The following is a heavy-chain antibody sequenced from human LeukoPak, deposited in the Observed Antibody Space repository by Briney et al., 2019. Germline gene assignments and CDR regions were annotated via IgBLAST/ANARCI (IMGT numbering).Heavy chain of an antibody. J-gene: IGHJ5*02. V-gene: IGHV3-23*01. CDR3: ARDWGHRNWFDP. CDR2: ISGGGDAT. D-gene: IGHD3-16*01. CDR1: DFSFITYA. Sequence: GGSLRLSCSASDFSFITYAMSWVRQAPGKGLEWVSSISGGGDATYYADSVKGRFTISRDNSKNTLYLQMNSLRAEDTAVYYCARDWGHRNWFDPWGQGTLVTVSS.